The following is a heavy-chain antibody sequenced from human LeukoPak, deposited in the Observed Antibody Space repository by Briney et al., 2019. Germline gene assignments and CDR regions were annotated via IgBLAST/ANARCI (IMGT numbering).Heavy chain of an antibody. D-gene: IGHD3-10*01. J-gene: IGHJ4*02. Sequence: SETLSLTCTVSGGSISSSSYYWGWIRQPPGKGLEWIGSIYYSGSTYYNPSLKSRVTISVDTSKNQFSLKLSSVTAADTAVYYCARAFRDGSGSYYLNYWGQGTLVTVSS. CDR2: IYYSGST. V-gene: IGHV4-39*01. CDR1: GGSISSSSYY. CDR3: ARAFRDGSGSYYLNY.